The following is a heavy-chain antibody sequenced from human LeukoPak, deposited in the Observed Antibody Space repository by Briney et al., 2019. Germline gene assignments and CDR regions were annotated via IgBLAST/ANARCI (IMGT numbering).Heavy chain of an antibody. V-gene: IGHV3-23*01. Sequence: GGSLRLSCAAAGFTFSSYAMSWVRQAPGKGLEWVSAISGSGGSTYYADSVKGRFTISRDNSKNTLYLQMNSLRAEDTAVYYCAKGSGAGDYFDYWGQGTLVTVSS. CDR1: GFTFSSYA. D-gene: IGHD3-10*01. CDR2: ISGSGGST. CDR3: AKGSGAGDYFDY. J-gene: IGHJ4*02.